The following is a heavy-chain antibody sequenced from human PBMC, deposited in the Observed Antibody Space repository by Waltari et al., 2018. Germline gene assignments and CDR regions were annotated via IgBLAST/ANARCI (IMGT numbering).Heavy chain of an antibody. V-gene: IGHV3-23*01. Sequence: QLLESGGGLVQPGGSLRLSCEASGFNFNTFAMSWVLQAPGKGLGWVSAIGGSSGTTFYIGSVKGRYTISRDNSKNTLYLQMNSLRAEDTAVYYCAKNKGFNWNYVLDYWGQGTLVTVSS. D-gene: IGHD1-7*01. J-gene: IGHJ4*02. CDR3: AKNKGFNWNYVLDY. CDR2: IGGSSGTT. CDR1: GFNFNTFA.